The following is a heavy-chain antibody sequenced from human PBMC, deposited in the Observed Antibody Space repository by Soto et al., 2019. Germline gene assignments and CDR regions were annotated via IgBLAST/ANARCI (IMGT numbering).Heavy chain of an antibody. CDR1: GFSLSTSGVG. D-gene: IGHD2-15*01. Sequence: QITLKESGPTLVKPTQTLTLTCTFSGFSLSTSGVGVAWIRQPPGKALEWLALIYWDDDKRYRQSLETRLTITKDTSKIQVVLTMTNMDSVDTATYYCAYLPCSGGSCYWFSYSGMDVWGQGTTVTVSS. J-gene: IGHJ6*02. CDR2: IYWDDDK. V-gene: IGHV2-5*02. CDR3: AYLPCSGGSCYWFSYSGMDV.